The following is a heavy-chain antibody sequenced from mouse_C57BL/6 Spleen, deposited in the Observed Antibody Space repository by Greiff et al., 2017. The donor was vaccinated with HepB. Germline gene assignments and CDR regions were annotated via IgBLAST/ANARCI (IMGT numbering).Heavy chain of an antibody. CDR1: GYTFTSYW. V-gene: IGHV1-50*01. J-gene: IGHJ4*01. CDR3: ARRGYPYYAMDY. Sequence: QVQLQQSGAELVKPGASVKLSCKASGYTFTSYWMQWVKQRPGQGLEWIGEIDPSDSYTNYNQKFKGKATLTVDTSSSTAYMQLSSLTSEDSAVYYCARRGYPYYAMDYWGQGTSVTVSS. CDR2: IDPSDSYT.